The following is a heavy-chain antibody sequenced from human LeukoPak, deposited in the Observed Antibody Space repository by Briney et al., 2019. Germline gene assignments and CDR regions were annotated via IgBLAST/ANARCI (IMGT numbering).Heavy chain of an antibody. Sequence: SETLSLTCTVSGGSISSYYWSWIRQPPGKGLEWIGYIYYGGSTNYNPSLKSRVTISVDTSKNQFSLKPSSVTAADTAVYYCARAEDTSVRGVPYIFDYWGQGTLVTVSS. J-gene: IGHJ4*02. V-gene: IGHV4-59*01. CDR1: GGSISSYY. D-gene: IGHD3-10*01. CDR3: ARAEDTSVRGVPYIFDY. CDR2: IYYGGST.